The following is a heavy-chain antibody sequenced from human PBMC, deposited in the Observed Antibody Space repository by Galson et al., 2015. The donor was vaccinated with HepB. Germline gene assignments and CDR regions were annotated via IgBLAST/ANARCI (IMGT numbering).Heavy chain of an antibody. D-gene: IGHD3-10*01. CDR1: GFTVSSQY. CDR3: ARDSGGWVFDY. CDR2: LYSGGAS. J-gene: IGHJ4*02. Sequence: SLRLSCAASGFTVSSQYMSWVRQAPGKGLEWVSVLYSGGASYYADSVKGRFTISRDTLKNTLHLQMNSLRAEDTAVYFCARDSGGWVFDYWGQGTLVTVSS. V-gene: IGHV3-53*01.